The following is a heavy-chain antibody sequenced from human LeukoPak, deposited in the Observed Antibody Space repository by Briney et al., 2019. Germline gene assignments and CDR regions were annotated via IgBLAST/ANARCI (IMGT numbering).Heavy chain of an antibody. V-gene: IGHV3-48*02. CDR1: GFTFSSYS. Sequence: GGSLRLSCAASGFTFSSYSMNWVRQAPGKGLEWVSYISSSSSTIYYADSVKGRFTISRDNAKNSLYLQMSSLRDEDTAVYYCARDGLLWFGELLSPPFDYWGQGTLVTVSS. CDR3: ARDGLLWFGELLSPPFDY. J-gene: IGHJ4*02. D-gene: IGHD3-10*01. CDR2: ISSSSSTI.